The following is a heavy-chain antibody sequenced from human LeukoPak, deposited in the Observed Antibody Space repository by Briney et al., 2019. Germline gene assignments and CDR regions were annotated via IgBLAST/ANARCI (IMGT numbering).Heavy chain of an antibody. CDR2: ISYDGSNK. Sequence: EGSLRLSCAASGFTFSSYSMNWVRQAPGKGLEWVAVISYDGSNKYYADSVKGRFTISRDNTKNTLYLQMNSLRAEDTAVYYCAKDPHYTVTTSYYFDYWGQGTLVTVSS. CDR1: GFTFSSYS. CDR3: AKDPHYTVTTSYYFDY. J-gene: IGHJ4*02. V-gene: IGHV3-30*18. D-gene: IGHD4-17*01.